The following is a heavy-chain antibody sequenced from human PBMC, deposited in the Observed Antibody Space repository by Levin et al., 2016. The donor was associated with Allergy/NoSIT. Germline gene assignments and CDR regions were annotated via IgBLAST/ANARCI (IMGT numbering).Heavy chain of an antibody. CDR2: LSGSGGGT. CDR3: AREVVPAAITGWFDP. J-gene: IGHJ5*02. V-gene: IGHV3-23*01. CDR1: GFPFSNYG. D-gene: IGHD2-2*01. Sequence: GGSLRLSCTASGFPFSNYGMSWVRQAPGKGLEWVSALSGSGGGTHYADSVRGRFSISRDISNNTVFLQMNSLRVEDTAVYYCAREVVPAAITGWFDPWGQGTLVTVSS.